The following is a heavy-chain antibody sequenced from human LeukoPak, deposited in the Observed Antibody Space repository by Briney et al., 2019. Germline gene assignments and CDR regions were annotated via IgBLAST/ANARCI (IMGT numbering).Heavy chain of an antibody. Sequence: PGGSLRLSRAASGFTFSSYSMNWVRQAPGKGLEWVSSISSSSSYIYYADSVKGRFTISRDNAKNSLYLQMNSLRAEDTAVYYCARVGTTTDGYYFDYWGQGTLVTVST. CDR1: GFTFSSYS. D-gene: IGHD4-17*01. CDR2: ISSSSSYI. CDR3: ARVGTTTDGYYFDY. J-gene: IGHJ4*02. V-gene: IGHV3-21*01.